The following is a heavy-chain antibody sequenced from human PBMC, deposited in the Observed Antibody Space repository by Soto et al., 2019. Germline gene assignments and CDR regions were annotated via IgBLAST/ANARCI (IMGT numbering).Heavy chain of an antibody. Sequence: SETLSLTCAVYGGSFSGYYWSWIRQPPGKGLEWIGEINHSGSTNYNPSLKSRVTISVDTSKNQFSLKLSSVTAADTAVYYCAREKHYDYIWGSYRFTVFDYWGQGTLVTVSS. D-gene: IGHD3-16*02. V-gene: IGHV4-34*01. J-gene: IGHJ4*02. CDR1: GGSFSGYY. CDR3: AREKHYDYIWGSYRFTVFDY. CDR2: INHSGST.